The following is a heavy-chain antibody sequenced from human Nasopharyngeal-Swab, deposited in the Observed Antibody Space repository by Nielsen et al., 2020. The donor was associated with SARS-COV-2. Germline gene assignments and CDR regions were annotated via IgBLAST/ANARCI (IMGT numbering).Heavy chain of an antibody. CDR3: ARSGELRFLEWLNTRPDY. CDR2: ISSSSSYI. J-gene: IGHJ4*02. CDR1: GFTFSSYS. D-gene: IGHD3-3*01. V-gene: IGHV3-21*01. Sequence: GGSLRLSCAASGFTFSSYSMNWVRQAPGKGLEWVSSISSSSSYIHYADSVKGRFTISRDNAKNSLYLQMNSLRAEDTAVYYCARSGELRFLEWLNTRPDYWGQGTPVTVSS.